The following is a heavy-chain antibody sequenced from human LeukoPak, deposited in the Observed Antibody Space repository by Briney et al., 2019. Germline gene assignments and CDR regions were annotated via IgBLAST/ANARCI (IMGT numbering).Heavy chain of an antibody. CDR1: GYTFTSYY. CDR3: ARDRSPDFWSGDYRDAFDI. Sequence: GASVKVSCKASGYTFTSYYMHWVRQAPGQGLEWMGWISGYNGNTNSAQKLQGRVSMTTDTSTSTAYMELRSLRSDDTAVYYCARDRSPDFWSGDYRDAFDIWGQGTMVTVSS. V-gene: IGHV1-18*04. J-gene: IGHJ3*02. CDR2: ISGYNGNT. D-gene: IGHD3-3*01.